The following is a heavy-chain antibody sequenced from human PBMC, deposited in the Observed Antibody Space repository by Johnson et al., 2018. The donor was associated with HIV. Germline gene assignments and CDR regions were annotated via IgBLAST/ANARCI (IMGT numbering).Heavy chain of an antibody. CDR2: IRYDGRNK. D-gene: IGHD5-18*01. CDR3: AKDMGVDTAMNPWAFDI. V-gene: IGHV3-30*02. J-gene: IGHJ3*02. CDR1: GFTVSSNY. Sequence: QMLLVESGGGVVRPGGSLRLSCAASGFTVSSNYMNWVRQAPGKGLEWVAFIRYDGRNKNYADSVKGRFTIPRDNSKNTLYLQMNSLSGEDTAVYYCAKDMGVDTAMNPWAFDIWGQGTMVTVSS.